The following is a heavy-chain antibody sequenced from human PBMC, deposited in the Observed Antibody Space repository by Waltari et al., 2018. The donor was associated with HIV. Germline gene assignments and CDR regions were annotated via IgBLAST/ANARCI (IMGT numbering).Heavy chain of an antibody. J-gene: IGHJ4*02. CDR3: ARDTVRGRLSY. CDR1: GFTFRSNY. D-gene: IGHD3-10*01. V-gene: IGHV3-53*01. Sequence: EVQLLESGGGLIQPGGSLRLSCAASGFTFRSNYMSWVGPAPGKGLEWVSVIYSGGSTYYADSVKGRFTISRDNSKNTLYLQMNSLRAEDTAVYYCARDTVRGRLSYWGQGTLVTVSS. CDR2: IYSGGST.